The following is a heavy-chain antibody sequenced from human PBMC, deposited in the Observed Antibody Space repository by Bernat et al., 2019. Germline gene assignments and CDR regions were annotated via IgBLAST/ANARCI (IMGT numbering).Heavy chain of an antibody. D-gene: IGHD1-1*01. J-gene: IGHJ4*02. CDR1: GFTFSTYA. V-gene: IGHV3-30*01. Sequence: QVQLVESGGGVVQPGRSLRLSCAASGFTFSTYAMHWVRQAPGKGLEWVAVISYDGSNKYYADSVKGRFTISRDNSKNTLYLQMNSLRAEDTAVYYCARVSGHLDSPPFDYWGQGTLVTVSS. CDR2: ISYDGSNK. CDR3: ARVSGHLDSPPFDY.